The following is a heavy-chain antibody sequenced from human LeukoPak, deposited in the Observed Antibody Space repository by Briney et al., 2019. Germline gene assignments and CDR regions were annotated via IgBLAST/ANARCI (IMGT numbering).Heavy chain of an antibody. Sequence: HTGGSLRLSCAASGFTFSNYWRSWVRQAPGKGLEWVANIKQDGSEKYYVDSVKGRFTISRDNAKNSLYLQMNSLRAEDTAVYYCARDPTGPLDYWGQGTLVTVYS. CDR2: IKQDGSEK. CDR3: ARDPTGPLDY. D-gene: IGHD4-17*01. CDR1: GFTFSNYW. V-gene: IGHV3-7*01. J-gene: IGHJ4*02.